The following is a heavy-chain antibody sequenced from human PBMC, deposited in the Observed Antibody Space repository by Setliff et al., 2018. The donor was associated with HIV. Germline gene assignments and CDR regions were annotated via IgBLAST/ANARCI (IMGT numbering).Heavy chain of an antibody. V-gene: IGHV1-3*01. CDR1: GYTFTSYP. J-gene: IGHJ3*02. CDR3: ARLSSAAMWGGGAFDI. D-gene: IGHD2-2*01. Sequence: ASVKVSCKGSGYTFTSYPIHWVRQAPGQRLEWMGWINAGNGNTKYSQRFQGRVTITRDTSASTVYMDLSSLRSEDTAVYYCARLSSAAMWGGGAFDIWGQGTMVT. CDR2: INAGNGNT.